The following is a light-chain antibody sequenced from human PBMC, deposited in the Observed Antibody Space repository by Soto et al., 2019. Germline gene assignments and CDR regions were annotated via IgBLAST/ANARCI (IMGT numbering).Light chain of an antibody. J-gene: IGKJ4*01. V-gene: IGKV1-9*01. CDR2: AAS. CDR1: QGISSY. CDR3: QQLKSYPVT. Sequence: DIQLTQSPSFLSASVGDRVTITCRASQGISSYLAWYQQEPGQAPKPLIYAASTMHSGVPSRFSGSGSGTAVTLTISSLQPEDFATYYCQQLKSYPVTFGGGTKVEIK.